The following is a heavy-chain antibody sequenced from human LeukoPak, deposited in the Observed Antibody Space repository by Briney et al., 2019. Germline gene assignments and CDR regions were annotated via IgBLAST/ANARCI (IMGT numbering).Heavy chain of an antibody. CDR2: FDPEDGET. J-gene: IGHJ4*02. V-gene: IGHV1-24*01. D-gene: IGHD6-19*01. CDR3: ATEYSSGWSQVDY. Sequence: ASVTVSCTVSGYTLTELSMHWVRQAPGKGLEWMGGFDPEDGETIYAQKFQGRVTMTEDTSTDTAYMELSSLRSEDTAVYYCATEYSSGWSQVDYWGQGTLVTVSS. CDR1: GYTLTELS.